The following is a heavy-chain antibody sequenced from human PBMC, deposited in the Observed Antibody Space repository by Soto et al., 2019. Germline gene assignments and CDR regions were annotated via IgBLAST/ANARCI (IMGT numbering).Heavy chain of an antibody. CDR3: ARHITMVRAYYYSMVV. D-gene: IGHD3-10*01. CDR2: IYYSGST. Sequence: SETLSLTCTVSGGSISSSSYYWGWIRQPPGKGLEWIGSIYYSGSTYYNPSLKSRVTISVDTSKNQFSLKLSSVTAADTAVYYCARHITMVRAYYYSMVVRGTAPIVTVSS. CDR1: GGSISSSSYY. V-gene: IGHV4-39*01. J-gene: IGHJ6*03.